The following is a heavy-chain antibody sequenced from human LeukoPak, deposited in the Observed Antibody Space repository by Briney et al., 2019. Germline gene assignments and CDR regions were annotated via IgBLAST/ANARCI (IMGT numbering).Heavy chain of an antibody. CDR2: INPSGGST. V-gene: IGHV1-46*01. D-gene: IGHD2-21*02. CDR1: GYNFTSYY. CDR3: ARAAAYCGGDCYSFDY. J-gene: IGHJ4*02. Sequence: GASVKVSCKASGYNFTSYYMHWVRQAPGQGLEWMGIINPSGGSTSYAQKFQGRVTMTRDMSTSTVYMELSSLRPEDTAVYYCARAAAYCGGDCYSFDYWGQGTLVTVSS.